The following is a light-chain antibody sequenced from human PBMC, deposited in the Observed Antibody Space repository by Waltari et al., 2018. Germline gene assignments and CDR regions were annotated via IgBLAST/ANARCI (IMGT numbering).Light chain of an antibody. CDR2: DVS. CDR3: SSYTSSSTLI. J-gene: IGLJ2*01. V-gene: IGLV2-14*03. CDR1: SSDVGGYNY. Sequence: QPASVSGSPGQSITISCTGTSSDVGGYNYVSWYQQHPGKAPRLMIYDVSNRPSGVSNRFSGSKSGNTASLTISGLQAEDEADYHCSSYTSSSTLIFGGGTKLTVL.